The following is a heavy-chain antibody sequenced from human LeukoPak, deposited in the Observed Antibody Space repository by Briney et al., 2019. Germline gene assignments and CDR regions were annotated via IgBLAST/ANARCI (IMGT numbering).Heavy chain of an antibody. CDR3: AIRPYRSSWYGVDY. CDR1: GYTFTSYG. J-gene: IGHJ4*02. V-gene: IGHV1-18*01. Sequence: ASVKVSCKASGYTFTSYGISWVRQAPGQGLEWMGWISAYNGNTNYAQKLQGRVTMTTDTSTSTAYMELRSLRSDDTAVYYCAIRPYRSSWYGVDYWGQGTLVTVSS. CDR2: ISAYNGNT. D-gene: IGHD6-13*01.